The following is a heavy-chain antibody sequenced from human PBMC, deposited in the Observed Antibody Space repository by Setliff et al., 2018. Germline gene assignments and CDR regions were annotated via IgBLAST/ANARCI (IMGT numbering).Heavy chain of an antibody. Sequence: SETLSLTCTVSGGSISSGGYYWSWIRQHPGKGLEWIGYIYYSGSTNYNPSLKSRVTISVDTSKNQFSLKLSSVTAADTAVYYCARVGDMAYCGGDCYFGDAFDIWGQGTMVTVSS. CDR2: IYYSGST. CDR1: GGSISSGGYY. CDR3: ARVGDMAYCGGDCYFGDAFDI. V-gene: IGHV4-61*08. D-gene: IGHD2-21*01. J-gene: IGHJ3*02.